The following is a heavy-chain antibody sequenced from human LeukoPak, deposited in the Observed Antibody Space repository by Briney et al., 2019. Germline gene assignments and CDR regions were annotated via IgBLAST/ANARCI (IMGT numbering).Heavy chain of an antibody. CDR1: GFTFSSYG. D-gene: IGHD6-13*01. CDR3: AKGRQQLVRAQTPLFDY. J-gene: IGHJ4*02. CDR2: IRYDGSNK. V-gene: IGHV3-30*02. Sequence: GGSLRLSCAASGFTFSSYGMHWVRQAPGKGLEWVAFIRYDGSNKYYADSVKGRFTISRDNSKNTLYLQMNSLRAEDTAVYYCAKGRQQLVRAQTPLFDYWGQGTLVTVSS.